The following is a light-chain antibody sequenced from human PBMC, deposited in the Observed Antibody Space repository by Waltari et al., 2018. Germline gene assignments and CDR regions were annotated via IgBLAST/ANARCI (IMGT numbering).Light chain of an antibody. Sequence: EIVLTQSPATLSLSPGDRATLSSRASQRVSSYLACYQQKPGQAPRRLIYDVSNRATCIPARFSGSGSGTDFSLTISSRESEDFAVYYCQQRGNWPFTFGGGTKVEIK. V-gene: IGKV3-11*01. J-gene: IGKJ4*01. CDR1: QRVSSY. CDR3: QQRGNWPFT. CDR2: DVS.